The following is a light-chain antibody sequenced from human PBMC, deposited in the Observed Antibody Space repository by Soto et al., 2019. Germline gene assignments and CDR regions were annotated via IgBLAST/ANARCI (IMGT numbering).Light chain of an antibody. CDR1: QSVSSSY. CDR3: QQYGSSPPYT. V-gene: IGKV3-20*01. Sequence: EIVLTQSPGTLSLSPGERATLSCRASQSVSSSYLAWYQQKPGQAPRLLIYGASSRATGIPDRFSGSGSGTDFTLTISRLEPEDSEVYYCQQYGSSPPYTFGQGTRLEIK. CDR2: GAS. J-gene: IGKJ5*01.